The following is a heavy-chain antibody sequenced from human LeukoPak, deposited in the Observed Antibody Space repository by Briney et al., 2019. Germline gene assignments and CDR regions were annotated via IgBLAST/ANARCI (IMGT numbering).Heavy chain of an antibody. CDR2: ISGIGGST. CDR3: ANGIAVAGLTEVYYYYGMDV. Sequence: GGSLRLSCAASGFTFSSYAVSWVRQAPGKGLEWVSAISGIGGSTYYADSVKGRFTISRDNSKNTLYLQMNSLRAEDTAVYYCANGIAVAGLTEVYYYYGMDVWGQGTTVTVSS. J-gene: IGHJ6*02. CDR1: GFTFSSYA. D-gene: IGHD6-19*01. V-gene: IGHV3-23*01.